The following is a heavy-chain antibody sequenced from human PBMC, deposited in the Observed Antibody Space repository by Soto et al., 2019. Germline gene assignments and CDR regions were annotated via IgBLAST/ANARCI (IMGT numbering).Heavy chain of an antibody. CDR2: ISGSGGST. J-gene: IGHJ6*02. V-gene: IGHV3-23*01. CDR1: GFTFSSYA. D-gene: IGHD1-20*01. Sequence: GGSLRLSCAASGFTFSSYAMSWVRQAPGKGLEWVSVISGSGGSTYYADSVKGRFTISRDNSKNTLYLQMNSLRAEDTAVYYCARVITGYYYGMDVWGQGTTVTVSS. CDR3: ARVITGYYYGMDV.